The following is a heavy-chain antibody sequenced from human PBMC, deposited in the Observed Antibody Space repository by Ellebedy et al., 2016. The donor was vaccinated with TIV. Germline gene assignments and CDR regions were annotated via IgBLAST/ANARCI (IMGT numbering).Heavy chain of an antibody. J-gene: IGHJ6*02. V-gene: IGHV4-59*08. CDR1: GGSISTYY. D-gene: IGHD3-9*01. CDR2: IYYRGYT. CDR3: ARGPLRYFDWVYYYHGMDV. Sequence: MPSETLSLTCTVSGGSISTYYWSWIRQPPGQGLEWIGYIYYRGYTEYNPSLKSRVTISLDTSKEQFSLRLSSVTAADTAVYYCARGPLRYFDWVYYYHGMDVWGQGTTVTVSS.